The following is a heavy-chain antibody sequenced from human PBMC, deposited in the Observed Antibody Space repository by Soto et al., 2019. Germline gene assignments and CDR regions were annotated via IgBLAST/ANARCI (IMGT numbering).Heavy chain of an antibody. CDR1: GFTLSSYA. CDR2: ISSNGGST. V-gene: IGHV3-64D*08. J-gene: IGHJ4*02. Sequence: PGGAPRLSCSASGFTLSSYAMHWVRQAPGKGLEYVSAISSNGGSTYYADSVKGRFTISRDNSKNTLYLQMSSLRAEDTAVYYCVKGGHSLYSGYDPQDYWGQGTLVTVS. D-gene: IGHD5-12*01. CDR3: VKGGHSLYSGYDPQDY.